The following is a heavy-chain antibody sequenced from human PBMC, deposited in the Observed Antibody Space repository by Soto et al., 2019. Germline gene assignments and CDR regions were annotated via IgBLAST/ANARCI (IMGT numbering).Heavy chain of an antibody. CDR2: INPSDGTT. V-gene: IGHV1-46*01. CDR1: GYSFTRYY. D-gene: IGHD2-15*01. Sequence: QVQLVQSGAEVKKPGASVKVSCKASGYSFTRYYMQWVRQAPGQGLKWMGIINPSDGTTSYAQKFQGRVTVTRGTSTSTVYSVLSSLRSEDTAVYDCVRVNCGGGRCYHVDYWGQGTLVAVSS. J-gene: IGHJ4*02. CDR3: VRVNCGGGRCYHVDY.